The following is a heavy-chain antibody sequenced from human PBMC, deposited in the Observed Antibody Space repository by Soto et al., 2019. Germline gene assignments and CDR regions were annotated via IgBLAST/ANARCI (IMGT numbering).Heavy chain of an antibody. CDR2: ISAYNGNT. CDR3: GITMVRGGRSYYGMDV. CDR1: GYTFTSYG. Sequence: ASVKVSCKASGYTFTSYGISWVRQAPGQGLEWMGWISAYNGNTNYAQKLQGRVTMTTDTSTSTVYMELSSLRSEDTAVYYCGITMVRGGRSYYGMDVWGQGTTVTVSS. V-gene: IGHV1-18*01. D-gene: IGHD3-10*01. J-gene: IGHJ6*02.